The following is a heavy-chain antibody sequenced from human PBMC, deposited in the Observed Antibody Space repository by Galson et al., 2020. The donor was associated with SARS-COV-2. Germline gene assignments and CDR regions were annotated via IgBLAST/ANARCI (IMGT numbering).Heavy chain of an antibody. V-gene: IGHV3-21*05. CDR3: ARDNGDYARQPGMYF. D-gene: IGHD4-17*01. CDR1: GFSFTSYD. J-gene: IGHJ6*02. CDR2: ISRTTRHI. Sequence: GASLKISCAASGFSFTSYDMNWVRQAPGKGLEWVSYISRTTRHIYYADSVRGRFIISRDNAENSLYLQMDSLRAEDTAVYFCARDNGDYARQPGMYFWGQGATVIVSS.